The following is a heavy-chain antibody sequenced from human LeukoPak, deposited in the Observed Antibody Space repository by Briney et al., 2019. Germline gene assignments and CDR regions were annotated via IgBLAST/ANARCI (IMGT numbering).Heavy chain of an antibody. CDR2: IYPGDSDT. J-gene: IGHJ4*02. D-gene: IGHD6-13*01. V-gene: IGHV5-51*01. CDR1: GYSFSSYR. Sequence: GESLKISCKGSGYSFSSYRIAWVRQMPGKGLEWMGIIYPGDSDTRYSPSFHGQVTISADKSISTAYLQWSSLKASDTAMYYCASSKSVIAAAGTADYWGQGTLVTVSS. CDR3: ASSKSVIAAAGTADY.